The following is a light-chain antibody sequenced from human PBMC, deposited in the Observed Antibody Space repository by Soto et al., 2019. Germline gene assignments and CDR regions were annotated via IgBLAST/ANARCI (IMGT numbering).Light chain of an antibody. CDR2: DAS. CDR1: KDISNY. CDR3: QQYDNLPIT. V-gene: IGKV1-33*01. J-gene: IGKJ5*01. Sequence: DIQMTQSPSSLSASVGDRVTITCQASKDISNYLNWYQQKPGKAPKLLIYDASNLETGVPSRFSGSGSGTDFTFTISSLQPEDIATYYCQQYDNLPITFGQGTRREIK.